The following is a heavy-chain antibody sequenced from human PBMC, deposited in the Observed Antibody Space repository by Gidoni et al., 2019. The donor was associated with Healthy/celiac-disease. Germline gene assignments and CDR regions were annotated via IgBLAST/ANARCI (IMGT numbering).Heavy chain of an antibody. D-gene: IGHD2-21*01. V-gene: IGHV3-9*01. CDR1: GLGFDDYA. Sequence: EVQLVESGGGLVQPGRSLRLSCAAAGLGFDDYAMHWVRQAPGKGLAWVSSISGNSGSIGYADSVKGRFTISRDNAKNSLYLQMNSLRAEDTALYYCAKDIFAIGYGMDVWGQGTTVTVSS. CDR3: AKDIFAIGYGMDV. J-gene: IGHJ6*02. CDR2: ISGNSGSI.